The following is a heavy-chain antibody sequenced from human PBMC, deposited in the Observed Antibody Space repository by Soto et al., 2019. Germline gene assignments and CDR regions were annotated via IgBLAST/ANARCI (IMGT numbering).Heavy chain of an antibody. CDR2: IWYGGSNK. J-gene: IGHJ4*02. Sequence: GGSLRLSCAASGFTFSSYGMHWVRQAPGKGLEWVAVIWYGGSNKYYADSVKGRFTISRDNSKNTLYLQMNSLRAEDTAVYYWARANISMTKVENWGQGTLVTVSS. CDR1: GFTFSSYG. V-gene: IGHV3-33*01. D-gene: IGHD4-4*01. CDR3: ARANISMTKVEN.